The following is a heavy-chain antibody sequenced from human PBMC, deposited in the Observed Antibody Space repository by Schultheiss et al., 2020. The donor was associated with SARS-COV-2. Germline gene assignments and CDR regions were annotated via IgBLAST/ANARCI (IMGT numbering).Heavy chain of an antibody. CDR2: IKQDGSEK. V-gene: IGHV3-7*03. CDR1: GFTFSSYW. J-gene: IGHJ4*02. D-gene: IGHD6-13*01. CDR3: ALEGSSSWYGPEGYYFDY. Sequence: GGSLRLSCAASGFTFSSYWMSWVRQAPGKGLEWVANIKQDGSEKYYVDSVKGRFTISRDNAKNSLYLQMNSLRAEDTAVYYCALEGSSSWYGPEGYYFDYWGQGTLVTVSS.